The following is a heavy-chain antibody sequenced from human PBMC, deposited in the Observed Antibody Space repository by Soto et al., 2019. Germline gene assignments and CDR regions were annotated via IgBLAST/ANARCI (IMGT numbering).Heavy chain of an antibody. CDR2: ISYDENNR. D-gene: IGHD5-12*01. CDR1: GFTFRSYA. J-gene: IGHJ4*02. Sequence: GGSLRLSCAASGFTFRSYAMHWVRQAPGKGLEWVAVISYDENNRYYTDSVKGRFTISRDNSKNTLYLQVNSLRAEDTAVYYCAKDNAPRWLQLQDFDYWGQGTLVTVSS. V-gene: IGHV3-30-3*01. CDR3: AKDNAPRWLQLQDFDY.